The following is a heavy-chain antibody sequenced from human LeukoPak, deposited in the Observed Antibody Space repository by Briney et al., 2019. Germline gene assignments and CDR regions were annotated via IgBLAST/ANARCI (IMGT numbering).Heavy chain of an antibody. Sequence: ASVKVSCKASGYTFTGYYMHWVRQAPGQGLEWMGWINPNSGGTNYAQKFQGRVTMTRDTSISTAYVELSRLRSDDTAVYYCARVRLTWPDSPYYYYGMDVWGQGTTVTVSS. V-gene: IGHV1-2*02. CDR2: INPNSGGT. CDR3: ARVRLTWPDSPYYYYGMDV. D-gene: IGHD1-14*01. CDR1: GYTFTGYY. J-gene: IGHJ6*02.